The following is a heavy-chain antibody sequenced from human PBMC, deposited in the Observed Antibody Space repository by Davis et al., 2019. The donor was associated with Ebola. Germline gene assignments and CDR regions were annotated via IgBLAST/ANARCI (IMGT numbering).Heavy chain of an antibody. CDR1: GFTFSSYS. J-gene: IGHJ6*04. Sequence: GESLKISCVASGFTFSSYSMNWVRQAPGKGLEWVAVISYDGSNKYYADSVKGRFTISRDNAKNSLYLQMNSLRAEDTAVYYCARDGLIPTSYCSGGSCYSDYGMDVWGKGTTVTVSS. CDR2: ISYDGSNK. V-gene: IGHV3-30*03. D-gene: IGHD2-15*01. CDR3: ARDGLIPTSYCSGGSCYSDYGMDV.